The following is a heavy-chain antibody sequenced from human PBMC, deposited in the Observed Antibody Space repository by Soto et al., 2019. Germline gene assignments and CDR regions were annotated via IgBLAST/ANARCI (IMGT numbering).Heavy chain of an antibody. V-gene: IGHV3-48*01. CDR2: TRFSGGII. Sequence: EAQLVESGGGLVQPGGSLRLSCAASGFTFSTSSMSWVRQAPGKGLEWVSYTRFSGGIIYYADSVRGRFAISRDNAKNSLYLEMNSLRAEDMAVYYCVRESIRVPTAPYWGQGTLVTVSS. D-gene: IGHD2-2*01. J-gene: IGHJ4*02. CDR3: VRESIRVPTAPY. CDR1: GFTFSTSS.